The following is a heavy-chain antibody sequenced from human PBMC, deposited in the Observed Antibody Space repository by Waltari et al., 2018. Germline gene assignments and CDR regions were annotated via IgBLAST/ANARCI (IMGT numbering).Heavy chain of an antibody. CDR3: ARDVGDYVWGSYRPYYYGMDV. D-gene: IGHD3-16*02. V-gene: IGHV1-3*01. CDR2: INAGNGNT. J-gene: IGHJ6*02. Sequence: QVQLVQSGAEVKKPGASVKVSCKASGYTFTSYAMHWVRQAPGQRPQWMGWINAGNGNTKYSQKFQGRVTITRDTSASTAYMELSSLRSEDTAVYYCARDVGDYVWGSYRPYYYGMDVWGQGTTVTVSS. CDR1: GYTFTSYA.